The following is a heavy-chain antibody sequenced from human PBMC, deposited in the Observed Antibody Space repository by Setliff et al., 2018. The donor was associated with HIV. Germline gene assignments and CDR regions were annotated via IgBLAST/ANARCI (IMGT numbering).Heavy chain of an antibody. CDR1: GFTFSTYG. CDR3: VRDRDWAFDY. CDR2: IRYDGNNE. Sequence: GGSLRLSCAASGFTFSTYGMHWVRQAPGMGLEWVAFIRYDGNNENYADSMEGRFTISRDDAKNSLYLQMDSLRAEDTAVYYCVRDRDWAFDYWGQGILVTVSS. D-gene: IGHD3-9*01. J-gene: IGHJ4*02. V-gene: IGHV3-30*02.